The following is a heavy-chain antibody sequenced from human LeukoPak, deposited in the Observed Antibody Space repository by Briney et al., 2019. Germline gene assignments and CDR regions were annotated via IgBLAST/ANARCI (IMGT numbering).Heavy chain of an antibody. J-gene: IGHJ4*02. CDR3: ARLGAVTADY. Sequence: SVKLSCKASGYTFSGYYMHWVRQAPVPGPESMGSINTSSGGTNYAQKFEGRVTMTRDTSISTAYMEVSRLRSDDTAVYYCARLGAVTADYWGQGTLVTVSS. CDR1: GYTFSGYY. D-gene: IGHD2-21*02. CDR2: INTSSGGT. V-gene: IGHV1-2*02.